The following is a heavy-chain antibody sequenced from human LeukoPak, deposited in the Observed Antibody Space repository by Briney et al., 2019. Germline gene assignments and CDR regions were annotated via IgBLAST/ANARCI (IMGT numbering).Heavy chain of an antibody. CDR1: GGSISSSSYY. CDR3: GRHKGRGSINCYSCGLLDP. CDR2: MFYSGIA. J-gene: IGHJ5*02. D-gene: IGHD2-21*02. V-gene: IGHV4-39*01. Sequence: SETLSLTCTVSGGSISSSSYYWGWIRQPPGKGLEWNGSMFYSGIAFYNPSLKSRVTISVDASKNQFSLKLSSVTAADTAVYYSGRHKGRGSINCYSCGLLDPWGQGTLVTVSS.